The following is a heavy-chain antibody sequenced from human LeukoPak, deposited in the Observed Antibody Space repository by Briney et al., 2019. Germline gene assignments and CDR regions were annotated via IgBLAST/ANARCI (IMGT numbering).Heavy chain of an antibody. CDR3: ARDANVDTAMASYFDY. D-gene: IGHD5-18*01. Sequence: GGSLRPSCAASGFTFSSYWMSWVRQAPGKGLEWVANIKQDGSEKYYVDSVKGRFTISRDNAKNSLYLQMNSLRAEDTAVYYCARDANVDTAMASYFDYWGQGTLVTVSS. V-gene: IGHV3-7*01. CDR1: GFTFSSYW. J-gene: IGHJ4*02. CDR2: IKQDGSEK.